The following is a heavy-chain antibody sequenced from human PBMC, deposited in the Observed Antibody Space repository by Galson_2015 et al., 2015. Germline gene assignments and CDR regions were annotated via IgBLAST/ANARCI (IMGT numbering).Heavy chain of an antibody. CDR1: GGTFSSYA. Sequence: SVKVSCKASGGTFSSYAISWVRQAPGKGLEWMGGIIPIFGTANYAQKFQGRVTITADESTSTAYMELSSLRSEDTAVYYCARGMGRFLEWDDAFDIWGQGTMVTVSS. CDR2: IIPIFGTA. CDR3: ARGMGRFLEWDDAFDI. V-gene: IGHV1-69*13. D-gene: IGHD3-3*01. J-gene: IGHJ3*02.